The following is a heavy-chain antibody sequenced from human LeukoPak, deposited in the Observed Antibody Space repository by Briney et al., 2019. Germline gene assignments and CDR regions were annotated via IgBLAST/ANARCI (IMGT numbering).Heavy chain of an antibody. CDR3: ARDRDNWNDPYFDY. V-gene: IGHV3-21*01. D-gene: IGHD1-20*01. CDR2: ISSSSSYI. J-gene: IGHJ4*02. CDR1: GFTFSSYS. Sequence: GGSLRLSCAASGFTFSSYSMNWVRQAPGKGLEWVSSISSSSSYIFYADSVKGRFTISRDNAKDSLYLQMNSLRAEDTAVYYCARDRDNWNDPYFDYWGQGTLVTVSS.